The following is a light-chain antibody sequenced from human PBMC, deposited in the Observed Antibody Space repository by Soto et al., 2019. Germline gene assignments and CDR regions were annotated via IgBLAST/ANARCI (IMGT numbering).Light chain of an antibody. CDR1: SSNIGNNY. CDR2: DNN. V-gene: IGLV1-51*01. Sequence: QSVLTQPPSVSAAPGQKVTISCSGSSSNIGNNYVSWYQQLPGTAPKLLIYDNNKRPSGIPDRISGSKSGTSGTLDITGLQTGDEADYYCATWDYSLTGEVFGGGTKLTVL. CDR3: ATWDYSLTGEV. J-gene: IGLJ2*01.